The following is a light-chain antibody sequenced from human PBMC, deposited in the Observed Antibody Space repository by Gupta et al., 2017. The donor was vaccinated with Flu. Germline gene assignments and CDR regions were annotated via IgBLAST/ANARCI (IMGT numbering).Light chain of an antibody. V-gene: IGKV1-12*01. J-gene: IGKJ1*01. CDR2: EAS. CDR3: QQADSFPRT. Sequence: PSSGSASVGDRVNITCRASQGIDFWLGWYQQKAGRAPNLLIYEASSLRSGVPPRFSGSRSDTEFTLTISGLQPEDFATYYCQQADSFPRTFGQGTRVEMK. CDR1: QGIDFW.